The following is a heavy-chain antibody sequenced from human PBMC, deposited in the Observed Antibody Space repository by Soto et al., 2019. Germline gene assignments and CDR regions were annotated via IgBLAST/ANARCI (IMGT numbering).Heavy chain of an antibody. Sequence: QITLKESGPTLVKPTQTLTLTCTFSGFSLTTSGVGVGWIRQPPGKALEWLALIYWDDATRYSPSLESRLTIAKDTSKNQVVLTMTNMDPVDTATYYCAHRSGSSSWYSFDYWGQGTLVTVSS. V-gene: IGHV2-5*02. CDR2: IYWDDAT. D-gene: IGHD6-13*01. CDR3: AHRSGSSSWYSFDY. CDR1: GFSLTTSGVG. J-gene: IGHJ4*02.